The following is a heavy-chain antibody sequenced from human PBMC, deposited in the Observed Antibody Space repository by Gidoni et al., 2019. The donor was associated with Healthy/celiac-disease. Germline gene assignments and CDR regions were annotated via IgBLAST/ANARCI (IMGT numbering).Heavy chain of an antibody. CDR2: IIPIFGTA. J-gene: IGHJ3*02. V-gene: IGHV1-69*01. D-gene: IGHD5-18*01. Sequence: QLQLVQSGAEGKQPGSSVKVSCTASGGTFSSYAISWVRQAPGQGLEWLGGIIPIFGTANYAQKFQGRVTITADESTSTAYMELSSLRSEDTAVYYCARDREWIQLWLRPQGAFDIWGQGTMVTVSS. CDR1: GGTFSSYA. CDR3: ARDREWIQLWLRPQGAFDI.